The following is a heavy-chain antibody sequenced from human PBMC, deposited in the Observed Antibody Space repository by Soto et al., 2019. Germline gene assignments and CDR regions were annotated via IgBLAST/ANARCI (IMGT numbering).Heavy chain of an antibody. CDR1: GFTFSSYG. Sequence: QVQLVESGGGVVQPGRSLRLSCAASGFTFSSYGMHWVRQAPGKGLEWVAVISYDGSNKNSADSVKGRFTISRDNSKNTQYLQMNSLRAEDTAVYYCAKEVWSGPMDVWGQGTTVTVSS. J-gene: IGHJ6*02. D-gene: IGHD3-3*01. V-gene: IGHV3-30*18. CDR3: AKEVWSGPMDV. CDR2: ISYDGSNK.